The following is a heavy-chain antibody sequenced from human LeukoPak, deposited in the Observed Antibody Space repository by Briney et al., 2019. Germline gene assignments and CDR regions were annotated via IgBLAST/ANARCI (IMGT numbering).Heavy chain of an antibody. Sequence: PSETLSLTCAVSGGSISSGGYSWSWIRQPPGKGLEWIGYIYHSGSTYYNPSLKSRVTISVDRSKNQFSLKLSSVTAADTAVYYRARGRRAAADYNWFDPWGQGTLVTVSS. CDR2: IYHSGST. V-gene: IGHV4-30-2*01. CDR1: GGSISSGGYS. CDR3: ARGRRAAADYNWFDP. D-gene: IGHD6-13*01. J-gene: IGHJ5*02.